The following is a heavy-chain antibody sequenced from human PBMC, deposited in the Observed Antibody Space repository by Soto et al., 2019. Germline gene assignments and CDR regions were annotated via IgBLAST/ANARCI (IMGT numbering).Heavy chain of an antibody. V-gene: IGHV4-31*03. Sequence: SQTLPLTCTVCGGYIRSGGYYWSWIRQHPGKGLEWIGYIYYSGSTYYNPSLKSRVTISVDTSKNQFSLKLSSVTAADTAVSYCARKATVTTCFDYWGQGTLVTVSS. CDR2: IYYSGST. CDR1: GGYIRSGGYY. J-gene: IGHJ4*02. CDR3: ARKATVTTCFDY. D-gene: IGHD4-17*01.